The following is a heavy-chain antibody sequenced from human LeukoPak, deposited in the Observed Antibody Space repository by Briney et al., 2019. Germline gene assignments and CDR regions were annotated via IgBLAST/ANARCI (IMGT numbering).Heavy chain of an antibody. D-gene: IGHD3-9*01. J-gene: IGHJ4*02. V-gene: IGHV3-23*01. CDR1: GFTFSSYA. CDR2: LSGSGGST. CDR3: AKYPYYDILTGYYNPHVGYLDY. Sequence: GGSLRLSCAASGFTFSSYAMSWVRQAPGKGLEWVSALSGSGGSTYYADSVKGRFTISRDNSKNTLYLQMNSLRAEDTAVYYCAKYPYYDILTGYYNPHVGYLDYWGQGTLVTVSS.